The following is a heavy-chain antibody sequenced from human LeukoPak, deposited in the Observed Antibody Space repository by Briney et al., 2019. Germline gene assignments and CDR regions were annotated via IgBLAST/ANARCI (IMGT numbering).Heavy chain of an antibody. D-gene: IGHD2-2*01. CDR3: ARDCSSSCSPYYGMDV. V-gene: IGHV3-53*01. CDR1: GFTVSSNY. CDR2: IYSGGST. Sequence: GGSLRLSCAASGFTVSSNYMRWVRQAPGKGLEWVSVIYSGGSTYYADSVKGRFTISRDNSKNTLYLQMNSLRAEDTAVYYCARDCSSSCSPYYGMDVWGQGTTVTVSS. J-gene: IGHJ6*02.